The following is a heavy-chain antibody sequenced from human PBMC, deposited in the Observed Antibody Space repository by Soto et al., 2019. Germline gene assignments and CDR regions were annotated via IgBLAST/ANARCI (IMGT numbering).Heavy chain of an antibody. CDR2: ISRTGYDK. V-gene: IGHV3-21*01. CDR3: ARETFGDRFYMDV. J-gene: IGHJ6*03. CDR1: GFNFNHYG. D-gene: IGHD3-10*01. Sequence: EVQVVESGGGLVKPGGSLRLSCAASGFNFNHYGMHWVRQAPGKGLEWVSYISRTGYDKKFLDSVKGRFTISRDNAKNSLFLQMNSLRAEDTAIYYCARETFGDRFYMDVWGRGTTVTVSS.